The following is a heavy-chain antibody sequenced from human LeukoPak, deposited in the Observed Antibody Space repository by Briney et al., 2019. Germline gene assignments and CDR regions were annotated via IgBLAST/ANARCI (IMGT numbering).Heavy chain of an antibody. J-gene: IGHJ4*02. V-gene: IGHV1-18*01. CDR2: ISAYNGNT. CDR3: ATASYDFWSIFDY. Sequence: ASVKVSCKASGYTFTSYGISWVRQAPGQGLEWMGWISAYNGNTNYAQKLQGRVTMTTDTSTSTAYMEVSSLRSEDTAIYYCATASYDFWSIFDYWGQGTLVTVSS. D-gene: IGHD3-3*01. CDR1: GYTFTSYG.